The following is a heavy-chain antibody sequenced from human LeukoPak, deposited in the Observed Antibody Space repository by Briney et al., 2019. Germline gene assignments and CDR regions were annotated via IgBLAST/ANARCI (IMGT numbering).Heavy chain of an antibody. CDR1: GGSFSGYY. V-gene: IGHV4-34*01. CDR3: ARGSHNFDY. J-gene: IGHJ4*02. Sequence: SETLSLTCVVYGGSFSGYYWSWIRQPPGKGLEWIGEINHSGSTNYKPSLKSRVTISVDTSKNQFSLKLSSVTAADTAVYYCARGSHNFDYWGQGTLVTVSS. CDR2: INHSGST.